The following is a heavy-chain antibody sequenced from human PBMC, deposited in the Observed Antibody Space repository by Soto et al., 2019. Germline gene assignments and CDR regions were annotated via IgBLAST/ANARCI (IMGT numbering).Heavy chain of an antibody. D-gene: IGHD6-13*01. CDR3: AKDGNVGSSSWYYFDY. Sequence: GGSLRLSCAASGFTFSSYGMHWVRQAPGKGLEWVAVISYDGSNKYYADSVKGRFTISRDNSKNTLYLLMNSLRAEDTAVYYCAKDGNVGSSSWYYFDYWGQGTLVTVSS. V-gene: IGHV3-30*18. CDR1: GFTFSSYG. CDR2: ISYDGSNK. J-gene: IGHJ4*02.